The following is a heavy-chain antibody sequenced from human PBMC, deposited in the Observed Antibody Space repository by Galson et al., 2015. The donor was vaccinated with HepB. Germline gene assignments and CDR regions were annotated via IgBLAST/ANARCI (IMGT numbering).Heavy chain of an antibody. D-gene: IGHD6-19*01. J-gene: IGHJ4*02. CDR2: IIPILGIA. CDR1: GGTFSSYT. Sequence: SVKVSCKASGGTFSSYTISWVRQAPGQGLEWMGRIIPILGIANYAQKFQGRVTITADKSTSTAYMELSSLRSEDTAVYYCATAIAVAGMGFDYWGQGTLVTVSS. CDR3: ATAIAVAGMGFDY. V-gene: IGHV1-69*02.